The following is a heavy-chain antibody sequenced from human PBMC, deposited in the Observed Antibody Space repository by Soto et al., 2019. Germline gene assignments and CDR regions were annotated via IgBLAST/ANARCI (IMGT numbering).Heavy chain of an antibody. Sequence: QITLMESGPTRVKPTQTLTLTCTFSGFSLTTSGVGVGWIRKTPGKALEWLAVIYWDDDNRYSPSLKSRLTNTKDTSKNQVVITRAYMDPVDTATYFCAHRGYMSGNWDQGYFDYWGQGTLVTVSS. CDR3: AHRGYMSGNWDQGYFDY. J-gene: IGHJ4*02. D-gene: IGHD7-27*01. CDR1: GFSLTTSGVG. CDR2: IYWDDDN. V-gene: IGHV2-5*02.